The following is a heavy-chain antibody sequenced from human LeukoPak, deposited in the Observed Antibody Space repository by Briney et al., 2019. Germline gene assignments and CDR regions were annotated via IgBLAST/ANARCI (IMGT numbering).Heavy chain of an antibody. Sequence: ASVKVSCKASGYTFTGYYIHWVRQAPGQGLEWMGWINPNSGATNYAQEFQGRVTMTRDTSITTAYVELNWLRSDDTAIFYCARGYTSSYDYWGQGTLVTVSS. J-gene: IGHJ4*02. CDR2: INPNSGAT. CDR3: ARGYTSSYDY. D-gene: IGHD6-13*01. CDR1: GYTFTGYY. V-gene: IGHV1-2*02.